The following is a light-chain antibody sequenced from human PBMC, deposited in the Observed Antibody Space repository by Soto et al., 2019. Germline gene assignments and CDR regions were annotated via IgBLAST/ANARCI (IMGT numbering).Light chain of an antibody. CDR1: QSISNW. V-gene: IGKV1-5*01. CDR2: HAS. CDR3: QQYNSYS. J-gene: IGKJ1*01. Sequence: DIQMTQNPSTLPASVGDTVTITFRASQSISNWLAGYQQKPGTAPKLLIYHASTLESGVPSRFSGSGSGTEFTLTISSLQPDDFATYNCQQYNSYSFGQGAKV.